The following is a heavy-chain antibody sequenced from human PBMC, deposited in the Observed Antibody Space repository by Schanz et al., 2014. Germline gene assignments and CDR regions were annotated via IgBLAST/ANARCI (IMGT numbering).Heavy chain of an antibody. CDR3: AKSYDTSGYSGFDY. D-gene: IGHD3-22*01. Sequence: QVQLVESGGGVVQPGRSLSPSCAGSGFGFSDYGMHWVRQAPGRGLEWVAVISYHGSERYYADSVKGRFTISRDNSKNTLYLQMNSLRTEDTAVYFCAKSYDTSGYSGFDYWGQGTLVTVSS. J-gene: IGHJ4*02. CDR2: ISYHGSER. V-gene: IGHV3-30*18. CDR1: GFGFSDYG.